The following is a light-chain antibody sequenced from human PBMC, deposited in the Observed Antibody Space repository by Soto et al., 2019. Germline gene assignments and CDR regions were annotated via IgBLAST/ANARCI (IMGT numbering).Light chain of an antibody. Sequence: EIVLTQSPATLSLSPGERATLSCRASQSVSSYLAWYQQKPGQAPRLLIYDASNRATGIPARFSGSGSGTDFTLTISSLEPEDFAVYYCQQRTRWPMTFGQRTRLEIK. J-gene: IGKJ5*01. CDR2: DAS. CDR3: QQRTRWPMT. V-gene: IGKV3-11*01. CDR1: QSVSSY.